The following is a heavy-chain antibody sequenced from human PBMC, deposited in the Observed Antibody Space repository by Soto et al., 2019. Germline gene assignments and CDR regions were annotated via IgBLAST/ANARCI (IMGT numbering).Heavy chain of an antibody. D-gene: IGHD3-3*01. CDR1: GFTFSGSA. V-gene: IGHV3-73*01. CDR2: IRSKANSYAT. J-gene: IGHJ6*02. CDR3: TRLEYDFWSGYSDGMDV. Sequence: GGSLRLSCAASGFTFSGSAMHWVRQASGKGLEWVGRIRSKANSYATAYAASVKGRFTISRDDSKNTAYLQMNSLKTEDTAVYYCTRLEYDFWSGYSDGMDVWGQGTTVTVSS.